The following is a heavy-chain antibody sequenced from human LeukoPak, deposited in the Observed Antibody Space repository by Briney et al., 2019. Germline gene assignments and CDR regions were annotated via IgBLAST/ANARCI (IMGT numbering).Heavy chain of an antibody. Sequence: PSETLSVTCKVSGGSISTYYWSWFRQPPGKGLEWIGYIYNSGSTTYNPSLKSRVTISVDTSKNQFSLKLTSVTATDTAVYYCARHGSGWSFDYWGQGALVTVSS. J-gene: IGHJ4*02. CDR1: GGSISTYY. CDR3: ARHGSGWSFDY. V-gene: IGHV4-59*01. CDR2: IYNSGST. D-gene: IGHD6-19*01.